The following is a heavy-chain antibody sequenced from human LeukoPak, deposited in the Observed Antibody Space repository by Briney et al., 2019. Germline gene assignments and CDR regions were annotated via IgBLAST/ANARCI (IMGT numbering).Heavy chain of an antibody. CDR2: INHSGST. Sequence: SETLSLTCAVYGGSFSGYYWSWLRQPPGKGLEWIGEINHSGSTNYNPSLKSRVTISVDTSKNQFSLKLSSVTAADTAVYYCAETTVTNYYYYMDVWGKGTTVTVSS. CDR1: GGSFSGYY. D-gene: IGHD4-11*01. J-gene: IGHJ6*03. CDR3: AETTVTNYYYYMDV. V-gene: IGHV4-34*01.